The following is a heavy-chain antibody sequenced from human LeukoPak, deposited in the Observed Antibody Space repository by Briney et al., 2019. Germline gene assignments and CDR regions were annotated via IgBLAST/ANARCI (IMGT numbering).Heavy chain of an antibody. V-gene: IGHV3-21*01. CDR2: ISVRSNYR. J-gene: IGHJ4*02. D-gene: IGHD3-22*01. Sequence: GGSLRLSCAASGYTFSDFSVNWVRQAPGKGLEWVSSISVRSNYRYYADSVRGRFTISRDDARDSLFLQMNSLRAEDTAVYFCVRLRRDNDRSGYYYYYDYWGQGTLVTVSS. CDR3: VRLRRDNDRSGYYYYYDY. CDR1: GYTFSDFS.